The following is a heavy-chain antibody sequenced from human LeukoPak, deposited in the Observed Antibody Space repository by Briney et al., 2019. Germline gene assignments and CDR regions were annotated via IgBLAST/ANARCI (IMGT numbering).Heavy chain of an antibody. CDR1: GGSLSSGGYS. CDR2: IYHSGST. J-gene: IGHJ4*02. V-gene: IGHV4-30-2*01. D-gene: IGHD6-13*01. Sequence: SETLSLTCAVSGGSLSSGGYSWSWIRQPPGKGLEWIGYIYHSGSTYYNPSLKSRVTISVDRSKNQFSLKLSSVTAADTAVYYCARDGGYSSSWYFFDYWGQGTLVTVSS. CDR3: ARDGGYSSSWYFFDY.